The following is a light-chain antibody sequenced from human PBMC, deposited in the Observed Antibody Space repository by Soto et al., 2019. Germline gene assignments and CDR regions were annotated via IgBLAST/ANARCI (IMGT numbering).Light chain of an antibody. Sequence: ELVLTQSPATLSLSPGERATLSCRASQSVSSYLAWFQQKPGQAPRLLIYDASKRATGIPARFSGSGSGTEFTLTISSLEPEDFAVYYCQQRSDWLTFGGGTKVEIK. CDR1: QSVSSY. J-gene: IGKJ4*01. CDR3: QQRSDWLT. V-gene: IGKV3-11*01. CDR2: DAS.